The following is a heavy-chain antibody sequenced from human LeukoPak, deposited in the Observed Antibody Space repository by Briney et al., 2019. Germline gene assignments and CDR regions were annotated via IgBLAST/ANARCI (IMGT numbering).Heavy chain of an antibody. CDR1: GFTFSSYS. Sequence: GGSLRLSCAASGFTFSSYSMNWVRQAPGKGLEWVSSISSSSSYIYYADSVKGRFTISRDNAKNSLYLQMNSLRAEDTAVYYCARCLGATRCAFDTWGQGTMVTVSS. V-gene: IGHV3-21*01. CDR2: ISSSSSYI. D-gene: IGHD1-26*01. CDR3: ARCLGATRCAFDT. J-gene: IGHJ3*02.